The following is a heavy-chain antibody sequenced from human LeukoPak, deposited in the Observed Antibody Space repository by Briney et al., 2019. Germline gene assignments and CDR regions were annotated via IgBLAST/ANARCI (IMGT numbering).Heavy chain of an antibody. D-gene: IGHD6-19*01. CDR3: ARLATVPG. V-gene: IGHV1-2*02. J-gene: IGHJ1*01. Sequence: ASVKVSCKASGYTLTGYYLHWVRQASGQGLEWMGWIHPNSGDTNFAQRFQGRVTMTRDTSISTAYMELTSLRSDDTAVYYCARLATVPGWGQGTLVTVSS. CDR1: GYTLTGYY. CDR2: IHPNSGDT.